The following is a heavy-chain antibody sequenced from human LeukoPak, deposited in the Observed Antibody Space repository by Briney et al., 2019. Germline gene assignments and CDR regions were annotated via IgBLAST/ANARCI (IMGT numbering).Heavy chain of an antibody. V-gene: IGHV3-30-3*01. D-gene: IGHD6-6*01. CDR3: AKVKPYSSSYDP. CDR1: GFTFSSYA. J-gene: IGHJ5*02. Sequence: GGSLRLSCAASGFTFSSYAMHWVRQAPGKGLEWVAVISYDGSNKYYADSVKGRFTISRDNSKNTLYLQMNSLRAEDTAVYYCAKVKPYSSSYDPWGQGTLATVSS. CDR2: ISYDGSNK.